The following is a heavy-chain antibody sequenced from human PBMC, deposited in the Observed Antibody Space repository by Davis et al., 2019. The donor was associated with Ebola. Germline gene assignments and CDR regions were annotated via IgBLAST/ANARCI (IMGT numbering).Heavy chain of an antibody. CDR2: INPSGRST. Sequence: AASVPVSCQASGYTFTSYYFHWVRQAPGQGLEWIGIINPSGRSTTYAQRFQGRLTMTRDTSTRTVYMGLSSLRSEDTAVYYGARRLHSTVVPGSNWFDPWGQGTLVTVSS. D-gene: IGHD2-2*01. V-gene: IGHV1-46*01. CDR3: ARRLHSTVVPGSNWFDP. CDR1: GYTFTSYY. J-gene: IGHJ5*02.